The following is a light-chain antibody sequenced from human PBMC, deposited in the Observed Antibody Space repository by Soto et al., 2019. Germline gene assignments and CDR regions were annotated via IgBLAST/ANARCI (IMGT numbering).Light chain of an antibody. V-gene: IGLV2-14*03. CDR2: EVS. CDR3: SSYASSRSYV. CDR1: SSDIGSYKR. J-gene: IGLJ1*01. Sequence: QSALTQPVSVSGSPGQSVTISCTGTSSDIGSYKRVSWYQQYPGKAPKLMIYEVSDRPSGVSNRFSGSKSGNTASLTISGLQAEDEADYYCSSYASSRSYVFGTGTKVTVL.